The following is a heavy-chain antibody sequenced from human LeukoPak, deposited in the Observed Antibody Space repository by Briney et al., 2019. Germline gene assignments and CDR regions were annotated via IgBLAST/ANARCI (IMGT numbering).Heavy chain of an antibody. D-gene: IGHD3-16*01. Sequence: SVKVSCKASGGTFSSYAISWVRQAPGQGLEWMGGIIPIFGTANYAQKFQGRVTITADESTSTAYMELSSLRSEDTAVYYCARGGGRSTEGGVWFYYYYMDVWGKGTTVTVSS. CDR2: IIPIFGTA. V-gene: IGHV1-69*01. CDR3: ARGGGRSTEGGVWFYYYYMDV. J-gene: IGHJ6*03. CDR1: GGTFSSYA.